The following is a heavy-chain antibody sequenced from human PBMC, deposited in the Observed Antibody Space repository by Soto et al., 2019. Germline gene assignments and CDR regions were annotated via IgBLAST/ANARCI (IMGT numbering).Heavy chain of an antibody. V-gene: IGHV3-7*01. Sequence: EVQLVESGGGLVQPGGSLRLSCVASGFTFSSYWMTWVRQAPGKGLEWVANIKQDGSEKYFVDSVKGRFTISRDNAENSLYLQMNSLRAGDTAVYYCARDRSGYDSHYYFYYYMDVWGKGTTVTVSS. CDR3: ARDRSGYDSHYYFYYYMDV. J-gene: IGHJ6*03. CDR2: IKQDGSEK. D-gene: IGHD5-12*01. CDR1: GFTFSSYW.